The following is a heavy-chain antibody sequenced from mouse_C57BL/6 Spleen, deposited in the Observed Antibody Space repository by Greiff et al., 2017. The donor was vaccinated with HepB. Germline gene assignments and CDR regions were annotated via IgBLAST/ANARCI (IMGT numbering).Heavy chain of an antibody. J-gene: IGHJ4*01. CDR3: ARSSMDY. CDR2: INPNNGGT. V-gene: IGHV1-26*01. Sequence: EVQLQQSGPELVKPGASVKISCKASGYTFTDYYMNWVKQSHGKSLEWIGDINPNNGGTNYNQKFKGKATLTVDKSSSTAYMELRGLTSEDSAVYYCARSSMDYWGQGTSVTVSS. CDR1: GYTFTDYY.